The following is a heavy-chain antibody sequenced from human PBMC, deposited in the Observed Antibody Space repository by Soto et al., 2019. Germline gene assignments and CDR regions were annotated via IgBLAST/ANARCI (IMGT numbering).Heavy chain of an antibody. CDR1: GFTFSSYG. Sequence: GGSPRLSCVASGFTFSSYGMNWVRQAPGKGQEWVSYISSSSSTIFYADSVKGRFTISRDNAKNSLYLQMNSLNTEDTAVYFCSRFLAVTGTAFPYYYYYMDVWGKGTTVTVSS. V-gene: IGHV3-48*01. D-gene: IGHD6-19*01. CDR3: SRFLAVTGTAFPYYYYYMDV. J-gene: IGHJ6*03. CDR2: ISSSSSTI.